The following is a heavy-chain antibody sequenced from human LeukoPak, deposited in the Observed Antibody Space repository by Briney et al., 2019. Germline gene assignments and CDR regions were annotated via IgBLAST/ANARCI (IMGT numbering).Heavy chain of an antibody. Sequence: ASVKVSCKASGYSFTSYYMHWVRQAPGQGLEWMGIINPSGGSTTYDQKFQGRVTITTDESTSTAYMELSSLRSEDTAVYYCAREEYGGNSIDYWGQGTLVTVSS. J-gene: IGHJ4*02. CDR1: GYSFTSYY. CDR3: AREEYGGNSIDY. D-gene: IGHD4-23*01. V-gene: IGHV1-46*01. CDR2: INPSGGST.